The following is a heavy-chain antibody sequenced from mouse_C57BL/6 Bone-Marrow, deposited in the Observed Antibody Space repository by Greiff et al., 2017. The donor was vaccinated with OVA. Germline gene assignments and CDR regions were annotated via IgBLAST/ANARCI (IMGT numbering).Heavy chain of an antibody. D-gene: IGHD4-1*01. V-gene: IGHV1-50*01. CDR1: GYTFTSYW. CDR2: IDPSDSYT. Sequence: QVQLQQPGAELVKPGASVKLSCKASGYTFTSYWMQWVKQRPGQGLEWIGEIDPSDSYTNYNQKFKGKATLTVDTSSSTAYMQLSSLTSEDAAVYYCASDWDGRDYWGQGTTLTVSS. J-gene: IGHJ2*01. CDR3: ASDWDGRDY.